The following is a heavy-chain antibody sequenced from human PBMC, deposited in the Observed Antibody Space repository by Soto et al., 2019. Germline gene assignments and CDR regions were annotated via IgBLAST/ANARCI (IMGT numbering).Heavy chain of an antibody. Sequence: GGSLGLSCAASGFSFSSYAMRWVRQAPGKGLEWVSGISGSGDSTYYADSVKGRFTISRDNSKNTLYLQMNSLRAEDTAVYYYAKGVPGIAVAGTGYFQHWG. CDR1: GFSFSSYA. V-gene: IGHV3-23*01. D-gene: IGHD6-19*01. J-gene: IGHJ1*01. CDR3: AKGVPGIAVAGTGYFQH. CDR2: ISGSGDST.